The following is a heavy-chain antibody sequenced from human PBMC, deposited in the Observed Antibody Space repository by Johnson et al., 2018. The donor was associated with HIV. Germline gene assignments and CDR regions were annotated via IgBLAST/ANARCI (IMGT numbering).Heavy chain of an antibody. CDR2: IYSGGST. D-gene: IGHD2/OR15-2a*01. J-gene: IGHJ3*02. V-gene: IGHV3-66*01. Sequence: MQVVESGGGVVQPGRSLRLSCAASGFTVSSNYMSWVRQAPGKGLEWVSVIYSGGSTYYADSVKGRFTISRDNSKNTLYLQMNSLRAEDTAVYYCATPRIPTDRAFDIWGQGTMVTVSS. CDR1: GFTVSSNY. CDR3: ATPRIPTDRAFDI.